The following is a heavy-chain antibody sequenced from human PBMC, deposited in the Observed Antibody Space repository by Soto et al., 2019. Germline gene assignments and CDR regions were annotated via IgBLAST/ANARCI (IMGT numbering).Heavy chain of an antibody. V-gene: IGHV1-2*02. CDR1: GYTFTGYY. J-gene: IGHJ1*01. D-gene: IGHD3-9*01. CDR3: ARSDDILTGHEYFQH. Sequence: ASVKVSCKASGYTFTGYYMHCVRQAPGQGLEWMGWINPNSGGTNYAQKFQGRVTMTRDTSISTAYMELSRLRSDDTAVYYCARSDDILTGHEYFQHWGQGTLVTVSS. CDR2: INPNSGGT.